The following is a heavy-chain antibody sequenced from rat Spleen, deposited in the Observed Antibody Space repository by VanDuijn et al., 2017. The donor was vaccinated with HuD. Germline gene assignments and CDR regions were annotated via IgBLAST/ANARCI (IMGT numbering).Heavy chain of an antibody. CDR2: ISTSGGST. V-gene: IGHV5-46*01. CDR3: TRDDGYSY. CDR1: GFTFSSFP. D-gene: IGHD1-11*01. J-gene: IGHJ3*01. Sequence: EVQLVESGGGLVQPGRSMKLSCAASGFTFSSFPMAWVRQAPTKGLEWVATISTSGGSTYYRDSVKGRFTISRDNAKSTLYLQMNSLRSEDTATYYCTRDDGYSYWGQGTLVTVSS.